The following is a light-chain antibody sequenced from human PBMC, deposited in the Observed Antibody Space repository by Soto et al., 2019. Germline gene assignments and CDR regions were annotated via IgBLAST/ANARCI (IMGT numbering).Light chain of an antibody. CDR3: CSYTGGYTYL. V-gene: IGLV2-11*03. CDR1: RNDVSAYNY. J-gene: IGLJ1*01. CDR2: DVG. Sequence: PGHSVNNSSTGTRNDVSAYNYVCWYEEHPGRPPILMIYDVGRWPSGVRDRFSGSKSGNTASFTTSGLHAGDEADYFCCSYTGGYTYLFGTGSKVTVL.